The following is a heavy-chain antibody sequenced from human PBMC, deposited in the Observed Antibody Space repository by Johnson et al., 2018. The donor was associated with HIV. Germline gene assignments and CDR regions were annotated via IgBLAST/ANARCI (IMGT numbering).Heavy chain of an antibody. D-gene: IGHD3-22*01. CDR3: AREGITMIVVPTGAFDI. J-gene: IGHJ3*02. Sequence: QVQLVESGGGVVQPGRSLRLSCAASGFTFSSYAMHWVRQAPGKGLEWVAVISYDGSNKYYADSVKGRFTISRDNSKNTLYLQMNSLRAEDTAVYYCAREGITMIVVPTGAFDIWGQGTMVTVSS. CDR1: GFTFSSYA. CDR2: ISYDGSNK. V-gene: IGHV3-30-3*01.